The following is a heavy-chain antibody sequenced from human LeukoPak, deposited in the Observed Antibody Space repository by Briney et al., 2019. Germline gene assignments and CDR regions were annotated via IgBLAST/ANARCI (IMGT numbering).Heavy chain of an antibody. V-gene: IGHV1-18*01. CDR1: GYTFTSYG. CDR2: ISADNGNT. CDR3: ARGTIDYYDSSGYSSPLDY. Sequence: ASVKVSCKASGYTFTSYGISWVRQAPGQGLEWMGWISADNGNTNYAQKLQGRVTMTTDTSTSTAYMELRSLRSDDTAVYYCARGTIDYYDSSGYSSPLDYWGQGTLVTVSS. D-gene: IGHD3-22*01. J-gene: IGHJ4*02.